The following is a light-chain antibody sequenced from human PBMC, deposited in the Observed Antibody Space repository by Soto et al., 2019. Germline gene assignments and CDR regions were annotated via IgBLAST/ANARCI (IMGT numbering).Light chain of an antibody. CDR2: GTS. V-gene: IGKV3D-20*02. CDR1: QNVGSRY. J-gene: IGKJ5*01. CDR3: QQRRNWQVT. Sequence: EIVLTQSPGTLSLSPGERATLSCRASQNVGSRYLAWYQQKPGQAPRLLIYGTSNRATGIPDRFSGSGSGTDFSLTISSLEPEDFAVYYCQQRRNWQVTFGQGTRLEIK.